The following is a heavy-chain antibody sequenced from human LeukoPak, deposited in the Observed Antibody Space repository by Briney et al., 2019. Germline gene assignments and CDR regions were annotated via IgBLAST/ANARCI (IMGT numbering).Heavy chain of an antibody. J-gene: IGHJ5*02. D-gene: IGHD2-2*01. CDR1: GGSFGGYY. CDR3: ARGIVVVPAAMFRRFDP. Sequence: PSETLSLTCAVYGGSFGGYYWSWIRQPPGKGLEWIGEINHSGSTNYNPSLKSRVTISVDTSKNQFSLKLSSVTAADTAVYYCARGIVVVPAAMFRRFDPWGQGTLVTVSS. CDR2: INHSGST. V-gene: IGHV4-34*01.